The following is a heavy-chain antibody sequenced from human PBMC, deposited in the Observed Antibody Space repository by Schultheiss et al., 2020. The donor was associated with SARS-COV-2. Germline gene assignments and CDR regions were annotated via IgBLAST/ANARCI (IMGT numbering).Heavy chain of an antibody. CDR3: ARGRSGYYYYYGMDV. CDR1: GGSFSGYY. V-gene: IGHV4-34*01. CDR2: INHSGST. Sequence: SETLSLTCAVYGGSFSGYYWSWIRQPPGKGLEWIGEINHSGSTNYNPSLKSLVTISVDTSKNQFSLKLSSVTAADTAVYYCARGRSGYYYYYGMDVWGQGTTVTVSS. J-gene: IGHJ6*02. D-gene: IGHD2-15*01.